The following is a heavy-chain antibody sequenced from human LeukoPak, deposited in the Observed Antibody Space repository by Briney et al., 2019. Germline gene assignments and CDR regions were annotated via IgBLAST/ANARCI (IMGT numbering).Heavy chain of an antibody. CDR1: GFSFSNYW. J-gene: IGHJ4*02. Sequence: PGGSLRLSCVASGFSFSNYWMHWVRQTPGKGLLWVSRLSGDGRSSKYADSLKGRFTISRDNAKNTLYLQMNSLRVDDTAVYFCVRALTTVPNLLDNWGQGTLVTVSS. D-gene: IGHD4-17*01. V-gene: IGHV3-74*03. CDR2: LSGDGRSS. CDR3: VRALTTVPNLLDN.